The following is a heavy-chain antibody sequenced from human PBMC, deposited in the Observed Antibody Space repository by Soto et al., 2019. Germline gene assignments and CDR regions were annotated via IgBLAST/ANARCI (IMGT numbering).Heavy chain of an antibody. CDR3: ARGGNWNQYYYSLDV. D-gene: IGHD1-1*01. J-gene: IGHJ6*02. CDR1: GDSISSYY. CDR2: IYDRGTT. Sequence: SETLSLTCTVSGDSISSYYWSWIRQPPGKGLEWIAYIYDRGTTNYNPSLKSRVTISLDTAKNQFSLKLSSVTAADTAIYYCARGGNWNQYYYSLDVWGQGTTVTVSS. V-gene: IGHV4-59*01.